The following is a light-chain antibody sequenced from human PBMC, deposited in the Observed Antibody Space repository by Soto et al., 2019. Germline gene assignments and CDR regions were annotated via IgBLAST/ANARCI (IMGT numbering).Light chain of an antibody. V-gene: IGKV3-15*01. CDR2: GAS. Sequence: EIVMTHSPATLSVSPCERATLSFWASQSVINNLAWYQQKPGQAPRLLIYGASTRATGIPARLSGSGSGTEFTLTISSLESQDFAVYYCQQYYRWPLTFGGGTKVDIK. CDR1: QSVINN. J-gene: IGKJ4*01. CDR3: QQYYRWPLT.